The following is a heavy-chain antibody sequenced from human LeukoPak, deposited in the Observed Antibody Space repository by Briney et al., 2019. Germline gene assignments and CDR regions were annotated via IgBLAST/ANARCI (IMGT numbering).Heavy chain of an antibody. V-gene: IGHV3-20*04. D-gene: IGHD2-15*01. Sequence: PGGSLRLSCAASGFTFDDYGMSWVRQAPGKGLEWVSGINWNGGSTGYADSVKGRFTISRGNAKNSLYLQMNSLRAEDTALYYCARDCSGGSCQVRDYWGQGTLVTVSS. CDR2: INWNGGST. J-gene: IGHJ4*02. CDR3: ARDCSGGSCQVRDY. CDR1: GFTFDDYG.